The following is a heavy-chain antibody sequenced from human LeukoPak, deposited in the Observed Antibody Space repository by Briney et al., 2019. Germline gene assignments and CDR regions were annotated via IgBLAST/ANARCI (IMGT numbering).Heavy chain of an antibody. V-gene: IGHV3-7*01. D-gene: IGHD4/OR15-4a*01. CDR2: IKQDGSDK. Sequence: GGSLRLSCAASGFSFSSYWMSWVRQAPGKGLEWVANIKQDGSDKYSVDSVKGRFTISRDNAKNSLYLQMNSLRAEDTAVYYCVRDKIEGLTILDYWGQGTLVTVSS. J-gene: IGHJ4*02. CDR1: GFSFSSYW. CDR3: VRDKIEGLTILDY.